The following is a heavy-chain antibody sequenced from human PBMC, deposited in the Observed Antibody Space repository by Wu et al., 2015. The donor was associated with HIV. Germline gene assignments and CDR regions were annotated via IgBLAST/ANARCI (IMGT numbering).Heavy chain of an antibody. Sequence: QVQLVQSGAEVKKPGSSVKVSCKASGGTFSSYAISWVRQAPGQGLEWMGGIIPIFGTANYAQKFQGRVTITTDESTSTAYTELSSLRSEDTAVYYCASLPYGDWNDEWMRAFDIWGQGTMVTVSS. CDR1: GGTFSSYA. V-gene: IGHV1-69*05. D-gene: IGHD1-1*01. J-gene: IGHJ3*02. CDR3: ASLPYGDWNDEWMRAFDI. CDR2: IIPIFGTA.